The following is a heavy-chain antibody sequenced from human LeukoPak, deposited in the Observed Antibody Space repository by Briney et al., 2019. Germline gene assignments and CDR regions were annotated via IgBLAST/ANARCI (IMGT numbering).Heavy chain of an antibody. V-gene: IGHV3-48*03. J-gene: IGHJ5*02. D-gene: IGHD2-21*02. Sequence: GGSLRLSCAASGFTFSSYEMNWVRQAPGKGLEWVSYITSSGHTIYYADSVRGRFTVSIDNAKNSMYLQMNSLRAEDTAVYYCAREGVCDVMDCFDPWGQGTLVTVSS. CDR3: AREGVCDVMDCFDP. CDR1: GFTFSSYE. CDR2: ITSSGHTI.